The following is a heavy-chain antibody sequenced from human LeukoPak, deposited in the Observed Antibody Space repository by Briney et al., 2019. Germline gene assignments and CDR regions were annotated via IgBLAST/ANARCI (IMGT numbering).Heavy chain of an antibody. CDR2: INHNSGGT. J-gene: IGHJ6*03. Sequence: ASVKVSCKASGYTFTGYFMYWVRQAPGQGLEWMGWINHNSGGTNYAQKFQGRVTMTRDTSNSTSYMELSRLRSDDTAVYYCARGDYGSGSHYSPNSYHMDVWGKGTTVTVSS. CDR1: GYTFTGYF. CDR3: ARGDYGSGSHYSPNSYHMDV. D-gene: IGHD3-10*01. V-gene: IGHV1-2*02.